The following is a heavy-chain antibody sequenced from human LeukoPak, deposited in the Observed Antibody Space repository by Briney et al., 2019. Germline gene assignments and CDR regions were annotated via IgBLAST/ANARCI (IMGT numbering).Heavy chain of an antibody. D-gene: IGHD2-2*01. CDR1: GFTFSNYW. Sequence: GGSLRLSCAVAGFTFSNYWMSWVRQTPGGGLEWVANINADESEKYYVDPVKGRFTISRDNGKSSLYLQMNSLRADDTAVYYCVNDQARQRGYWGQGTRVTVSS. J-gene: IGHJ4*02. V-gene: IGHV3-7*01. CDR2: INADESEK. CDR3: VNDQARQRGY.